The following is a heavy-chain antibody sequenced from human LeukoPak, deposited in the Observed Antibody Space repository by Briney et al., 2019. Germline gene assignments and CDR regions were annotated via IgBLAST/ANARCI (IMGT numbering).Heavy chain of an antibody. V-gene: IGHV3-43*02. CDR3: AKSVSPPDASDI. CDR1: GFTFDEYA. CDR2: ISGDGGVI. J-gene: IGHJ3*02. Sequence: GGSLRLSCAAPGFTFDEYAMNWVRQAPGKGLEWVSLISGDGGVIYYADSVKGRFTISRDNSKNSVYLQMNSLRPEDTALYYCAKSVSPPDASDIWGQGTMVTVSS.